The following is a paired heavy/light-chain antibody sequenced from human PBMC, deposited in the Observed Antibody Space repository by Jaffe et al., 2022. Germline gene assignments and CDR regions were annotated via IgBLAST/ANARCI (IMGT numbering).Light chain of an antibody. J-gene: IGKJ3*01. Sequence: AIQLTQSPSSLSASVGDRVTITCRASQGISSALAWYQQKPGKAPKLLIYDASSLESGVPSRFSGSGSGTDFTLTISSLQPEDFATYYCQQFNNYPLAFGPGTKVDIK. V-gene: IGKV1D-13*01. CDR3: QQFNNYPLA. CDR2: DAS. CDR1: QGISSA.
Heavy chain of an antibody. CDR3: ARDRGHFSYDSSGYFNAFDI. CDR1: GGTFSSYT. CDR2: IIPILGIA. Sequence: QVQLVQSGAEVKKPGSSVKVSCKASGGTFSSYTISWVRQAPGQGLEWMGRIIPILGIANYAQKFQGRVTITADKSTSTAYMELSSLRSEDTAVYYCARDRGHFSYDSSGYFNAFDIWGQGTMVTVSS. V-gene: IGHV1-69*08. D-gene: IGHD3-22*01. J-gene: IGHJ3*02.